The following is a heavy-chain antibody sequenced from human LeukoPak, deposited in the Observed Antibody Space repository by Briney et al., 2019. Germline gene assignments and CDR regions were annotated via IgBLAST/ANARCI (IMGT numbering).Heavy chain of an antibody. V-gene: IGHV4-59*08. D-gene: IGHD6-19*01. CDR2: IYYSGST. CDR1: DGSISYYY. J-gene: IGHJ3*02. CDR3: ARHQRGSGWYWDAFDI. Sequence: QSSETLSLTCTVSDGSISYYYWSWIRQPPGKGLEWIGYIYYSGSTNYNPSLKSRVTISVDTSKNQFSLKLSSVTAADTAVYFCARHQRGSGWYWDAFDIWGQGTMVTVSS.